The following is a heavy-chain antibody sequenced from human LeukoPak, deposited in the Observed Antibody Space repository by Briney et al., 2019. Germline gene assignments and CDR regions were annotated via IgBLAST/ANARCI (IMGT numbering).Heavy chain of an antibody. CDR2: IRYDGSNK. V-gene: IGHV3-30*02. Sequence: GGSLRLSCAASGFTFSSYGMHWVRQALGKGLEWVAFIRYDGSNKYYADSVKGRFTISRDNSKNTLYLQMNSLRAEDTAVYYCARGGSYLSAFDIWGQGTMVTVSS. CDR1: GFTFSSYG. CDR3: ARGGSYLSAFDI. D-gene: IGHD1-26*01. J-gene: IGHJ3*02.